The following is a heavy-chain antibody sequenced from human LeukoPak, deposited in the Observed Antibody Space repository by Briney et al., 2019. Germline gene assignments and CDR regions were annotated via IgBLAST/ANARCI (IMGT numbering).Heavy chain of an antibody. CDR3: ARGSFWSGYLDC. CDR2: INSDGSST. J-gene: IGHJ4*02. CDR1: GFTFSSYW. V-gene: IGHV3-74*01. D-gene: IGHD3-3*01. Sequence: GGSLRLSCAASGFTFSSYWMHWVRQAPGKGLVWVSRINSDGSSTSYADSVKGRFTISRDNAENTLYLQMNSLRAEDTAVYYCARGSFWSGYLDCWGQGTLVTVSS.